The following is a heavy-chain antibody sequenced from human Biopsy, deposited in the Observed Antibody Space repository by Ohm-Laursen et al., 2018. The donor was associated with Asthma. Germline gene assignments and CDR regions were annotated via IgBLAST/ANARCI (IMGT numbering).Heavy chain of an antibody. CDR3: ARAVSSSSYWYFDL. V-gene: IGHV4-39*02. CDR1: GDAMSTSGSY. J-gene: IGHJ2*01. Sequence: GTLSLTCIVSGDAMSTSGSYWGWIRQSPGKGLEWIGSIYYSGRTYYNPSLESRVTISADTWKNHFSLKVTSVTAADTAVYYCARAVSSSSYWYFDLWGRGDLVTVSS. D-gene: IGHD6-6*01. CDR2: IYYSGRT.